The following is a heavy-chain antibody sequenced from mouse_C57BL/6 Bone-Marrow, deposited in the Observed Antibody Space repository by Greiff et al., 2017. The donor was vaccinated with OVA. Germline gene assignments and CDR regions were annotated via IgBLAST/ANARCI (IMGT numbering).Heavy chain of an antibody. J-gene: IGHJ3*01. CDR1: GFTFSSYG. CDR3: ARQGQDYYGSSPWFAY. CDR2: ISSGGSYT. Sequence: VQLKESGGDLVKPGGSLKLSCAASGFTFSSYGMSWVRQTPDKRLEWVATISSGGSYTYYPDSVKGRFTISRDNAKNTLYLQMSSLKSEDTAMDYCARQGQDYYGSSPWFAYWGQGTLVTVSA. D-gene: IGHD1-1*01. V-gene: IGHV5-6*01.